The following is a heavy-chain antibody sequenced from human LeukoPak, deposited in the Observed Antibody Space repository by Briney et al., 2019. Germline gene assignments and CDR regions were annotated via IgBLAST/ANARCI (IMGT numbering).Heavy chain of an antibody. D-gene: IGHD2-15*01. V-gene: IGHV4-39*01. CDR1: GDSFVRSIFY. CDR3: ARVSGYCSAGSCYSSTFDS. J-gene: IGHJ4*02. CDR2: IHYSGSP. Sequence: PSETPSLTCTVSGDSFVRSIFYWGWIRQPPGKGLEWIGRIHYSGSPYYNPSLKSRVSISVDTSKNQFSLKVTSVTATDTSMYYCARVSGYCSAGSCYSSTFDSWGQGTLVTVSS.